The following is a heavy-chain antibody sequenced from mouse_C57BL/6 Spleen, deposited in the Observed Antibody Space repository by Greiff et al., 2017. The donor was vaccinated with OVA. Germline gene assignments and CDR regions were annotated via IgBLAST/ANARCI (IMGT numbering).Heavy chain of an antibody. CDR2: IFPGSGST. V-gene: IGHV1-75*01. CDR3: ARDYYSNYVDAMDY. J-gene: IGHJ4*01. CDR1: GYTFTDYY. D-gene: IGHD2-5*01. Sequence: QVQLKESGPELVKPGASVKISCKASGYTFTDYYINWVKQRPGQGLEWIGWIFPGSGSTYYNEKFEGKATLTVDKSSSTAYMLHSSLTSEDSAVYFCARDYYSNYVDAMDYWGQGTSVTVSS.